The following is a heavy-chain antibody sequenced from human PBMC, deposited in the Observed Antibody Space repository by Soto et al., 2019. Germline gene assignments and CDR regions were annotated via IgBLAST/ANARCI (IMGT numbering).Heavy chain of an antibody. J-gene: IGHJ4*02. Sequence: ASVKVSCKASGYTFTGYYMHWVRQAPGQGLEWMGWINPNSGGTNYAQKFQGWVTMTRDTSISTAYMELSRLRSDDTAVYYCARDPYDILTGYYYYFDYWGQGTLVTVSS. V-gene: IGHV1-2*04. CDR2: INPNSGGT. CDR3: ARDPYDILTGYYYYFDY. CDR1: GYTFTGYY. D-gene: IGHD3-9*01.